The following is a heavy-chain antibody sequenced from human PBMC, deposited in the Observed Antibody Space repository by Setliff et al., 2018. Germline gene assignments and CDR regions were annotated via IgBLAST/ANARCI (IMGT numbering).Heavy chain of an antibody. CDR3: ARVRITPYCMDV. Sequence: SETLSLTCTVSGGSMGSYYWTWIRQSAGKGLEWIGRVYTIGSTAFNPSLNSRVTMSLDKSKNQFSLKLYSVTAADTAVYFCARVRITPYCMDVWGKGTTVTVSS. J-gene: IGHJ6*03. CDR1: GGSMGSYY. D-gene: IGHD3-10*01. CDR2: VYTIGST. V-gene: IGHV4-4*07.